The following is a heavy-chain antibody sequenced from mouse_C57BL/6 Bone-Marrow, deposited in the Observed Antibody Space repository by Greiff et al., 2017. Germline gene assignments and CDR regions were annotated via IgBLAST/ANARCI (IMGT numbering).Heavy chain of an antibody. J-gene: IGHJ4*01. CDR2: INSDGGST. D-gene: IGHD2-3*01. CDR3: ARQMMVTTNYYAMDY. CDR1: EYEFPSHD. V-gene: IGHV5-2*01. Sequence: EVKVVESGGGLVQPGESLKLSCESNEYEFPSHDMYWVRKTPEKRLELVAAINSDGGSTYYPDTMERRFIISRDNTKKTLYLQMSSLRSEDTALYYCARQMMVTTNYYAMDYWGQGTSVTVSS.